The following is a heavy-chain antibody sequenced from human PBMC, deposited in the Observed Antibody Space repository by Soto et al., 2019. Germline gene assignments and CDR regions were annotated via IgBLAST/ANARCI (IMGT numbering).Heavy chain of an antibody. J-gene: IGHJ4*02. CDR3: ARVKLVQLVFDY. CDR1: GYTFTSYA. Sequence: QVQLVQSGAEVKKPGASVKVSCKASGYTFTSYAMHWVRQAPGQRLEWMGWINAGNGNTKYSQKFQGRVTITRDTSASTAYMELSSLRSEDTAVYYCARVKLVQLVFDYWGQGTLVTVSS. D-gene: IGHD6-6*01. V-gene: IGHV1-3*01. CDR2: INAGNGNT.